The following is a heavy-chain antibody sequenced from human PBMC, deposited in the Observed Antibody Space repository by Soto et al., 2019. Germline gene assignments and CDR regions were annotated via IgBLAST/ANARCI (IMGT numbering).Heavy chain of an antibody. CDR1: GFTFSSYW. V-gene: IGHV3-7*03. CDR3: ARVCEPRNQNSPTIYFDY. CDR2: IKQDGSEK. J-gene: IGHJ4*02. D-gene: IGHD3-3*01. Sequence: GGSLRLSCAASGFTFSSYWMSWVRQAPGKGLEWVANIKQDGSEKYYVDSVKGRFTISRDNAKNSLYLQMNSLRAEDTAVYYCARVCEPRNQNSPTIYFDYWGQGTLVTVSS.